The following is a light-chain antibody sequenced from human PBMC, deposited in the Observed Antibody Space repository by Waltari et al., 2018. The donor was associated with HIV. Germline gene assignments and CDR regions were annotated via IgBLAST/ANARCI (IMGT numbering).Light chain of an antibody. CDR2: WAS. CDR1: QRLLYGSNNKNY. V-gene: IGKV4-1*01. J-gene: IGKJ2*01. Sequence: DVVLTQSPDSLTVSVGERATLNCKPSQRLLYGSNNKNYLAWYQQRPGHRPKLLIYWASTRQSGVPDRFSGSGSGTDFSLTISSLQAEDVAVYYCQQYYLVPYTFGQGTKLEIK. CDR3: QQYYLVPYT.